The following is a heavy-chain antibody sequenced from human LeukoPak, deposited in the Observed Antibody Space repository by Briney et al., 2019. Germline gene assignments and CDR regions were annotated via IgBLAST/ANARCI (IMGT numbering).Heavy chain of an antibody. CDR3: ARDLRLRYFDWYPFDP. J-gene: IGHJ5*02. CDR2: INPNSGGT. Sequence: ASVKVSCKASGYTFTDHYMHWVRQAPGQGPEWMGWINPNSGGTNYAQKFQGRVTMTRDTSISTAYMELSRLRSDDTAVYYCARDLRLRYFDWYPFDPWGQGTLVTVSS. V-gene: IGHV1-2*02. D-gene: IGHD3-9*01. CDR1: GYTFTDHY.